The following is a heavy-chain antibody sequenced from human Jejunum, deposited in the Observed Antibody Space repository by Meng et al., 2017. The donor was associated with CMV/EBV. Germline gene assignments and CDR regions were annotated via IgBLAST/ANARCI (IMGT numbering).Heavy chain of an antibody. J-gene: IGHJ4*02. Sequence: NHGMHWGRQAPGKGLEWVAVIWHDGSKTSYADSVSGRFTVSRDNTRNRLFLQMDSLRPEDTAVYFCVKDGPSDFFESGGDRFDHWGQGIQVTVSS. CDR3: VKDGPSDFFESGGDRFDH. D-gene: IGHD2-21*02. CDR2: IWHDGSKT. V-gene: IGHV3-33*03. CDR1: NHG.